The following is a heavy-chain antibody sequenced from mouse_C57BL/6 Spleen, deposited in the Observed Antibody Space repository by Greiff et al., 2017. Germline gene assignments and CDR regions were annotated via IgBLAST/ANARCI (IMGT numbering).Heavy chain of an antibody. J-gene: IGHJ4*01. V-gene: IGHV2-3*01. CDR2: IWGDGST. CDR3: SNWGVNAMDY. D-gene: IGHD4-1*01. CDR1: GFSLTSYG. Sequence: VKLVESGPGLVAPSQSLSITCTVSGFSLTSYGVRWVRQPPGKGLEWLGVIWGDGSTNYHSALISRLSISKDNSKSQVFVKLNSLQTDDTATYYWSNWGVNAMDYWGQGTSVTVSS.